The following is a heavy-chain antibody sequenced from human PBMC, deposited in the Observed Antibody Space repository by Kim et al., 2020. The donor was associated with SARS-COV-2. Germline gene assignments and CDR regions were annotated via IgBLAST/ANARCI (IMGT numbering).Heavy chain of an antibody. J-gene: IGHJ4*02. Sequence: GGSLRLSCTTSGFTFTGYAMSWVRQAPGKGLEWVSSIDGSDGTTYYVDSVKGRFTISIDNSKNTLYLQMSNLRADDTAVYYCMKGGWGWIWDHWGQGTLVTVSS. CDR1: GFTFTGYA. CDR2: IDGSDGTT. V-gene: IGHV3-23*01. D-gene: IGHD2-2*03. CDR3: MKGGWGWIWDH.